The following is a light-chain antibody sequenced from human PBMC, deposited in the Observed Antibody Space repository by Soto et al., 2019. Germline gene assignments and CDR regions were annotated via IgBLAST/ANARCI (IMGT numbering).Light chain of an antibody. J-gene: IGKJ1*01. CDR1: QTVSKN. CDR3: QQYNNWPRT. V-gene: IGKV3-15*01. CDR2: GAS. Sequence: EIVLTQSPVTLSLSPGEGATLSCMASQTVSKNYLAWYQQKAGQAPRLLIYGASTRATGIPARFSGSGSGTEFTLTISSLQSEDFAVYYCQQYNNWPRTFGQGTKVDIK.